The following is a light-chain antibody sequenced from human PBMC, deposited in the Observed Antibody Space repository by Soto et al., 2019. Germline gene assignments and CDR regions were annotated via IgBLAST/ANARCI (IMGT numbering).Light chain of an antibody. J-gene: IGKJ4*01. CDR2: AAS. CDR1: QGISRY. CDR3: QKYDSAASLT. Sequence: DIQMTQSPSSLSASVGDRVTVTCRASQGISRYLAWYQQKPGKVPKLLIYAASTLQPGVPSRFSGSGSGTDFTLTISSLQPEDVATYYCQKYDSAASLTFGGGNKVEIK. V-gene: IGKV1-27*01.